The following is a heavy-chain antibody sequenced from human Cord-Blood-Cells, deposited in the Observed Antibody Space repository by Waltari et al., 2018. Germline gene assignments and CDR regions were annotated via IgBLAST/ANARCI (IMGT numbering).Heavy chain of an antibody. CDR2: IVVGIGNT. J-gene: IGHJ4*02. V-gene: IGHV1-58*01. CDR1: GFTFTTSA. CDR3: AASKRWELPHLNY. D-gene: IGHD1-26*01. Sequence: QMQLVQSGPEVKKPGTSVKVSCKASGFTFTTSAVQWVRQARGQRLEWIGWIVVGIGNTNYAQKFQESVTITRDMSTSTAYMELSSLRSEDTAVYYCAASKRWELPHLNYWGQGTLVTVSS.